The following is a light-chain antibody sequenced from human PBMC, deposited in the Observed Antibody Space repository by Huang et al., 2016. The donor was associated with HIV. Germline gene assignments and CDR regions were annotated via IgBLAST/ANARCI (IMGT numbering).Light chain of an antibody. CDR2: DAS. CDR3: QQYGSSSYT. J-gene: IGKJ2*01. Sequence: EIVLTQSPASLSLSPGERAILSCGASQSVSSRYLAWFQQKPGLPPRLLSYDASVRAPGIPDRFSGGGSGTDFTLTISRLEPEDFAVYYCQQYGSSSYTFGQGTKLEIK. V-gene: IGKV3D-20*01. CDR1: QSVSSRY.